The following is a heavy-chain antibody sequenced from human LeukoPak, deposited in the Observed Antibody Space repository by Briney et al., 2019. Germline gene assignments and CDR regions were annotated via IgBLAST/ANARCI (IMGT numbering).Heavy chain of an antibody. CDR2: INPRGST. CDR3: AREPGYCSGGSCYGGWFDP. D-gene: IGHD2-15*01. Sequence: SETLSLTCAVYGGSLSDHYWSWFRQPPGKGLEWIGEINPRGSTLYHPSLKSRVTISVDTSKNQFSLNLSSVTAADTAVYYCAREPGYCSGGSCYGGWFDPWGQGTLVTVSS. V-gene: IGHV4-34*01. J-gene: IGHJ5*02. CDR1: GGSLSDHY.